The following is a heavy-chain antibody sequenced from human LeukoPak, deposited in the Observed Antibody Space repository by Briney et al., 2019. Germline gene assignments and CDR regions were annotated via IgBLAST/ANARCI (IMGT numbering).Heavy chain of an antibody. CDR2: ISGSGNGT. V-gene: IGHV3-23*01. CDR1: GFTFKTYA. Sequence: GGSLRLSCTASGFTFKTYAMNWVRQAPGKGLEWLSGISGSGNGTYYADSVKGRFIISRDNSKNMVYLQMNSLTVEDTATYYCAKRTMSAFDSWGQGTLLIVSS. CDR3: AKRTMSAFDS. J-gene: IGHJ4*02.